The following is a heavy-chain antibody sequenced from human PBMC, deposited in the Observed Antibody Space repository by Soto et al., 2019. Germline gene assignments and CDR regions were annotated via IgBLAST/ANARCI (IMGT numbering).Heavy chain of an antibody. D-gene: IGHD4-17*01. CDR3: AKAAYDYGGNLRRYYGMDV. V-gene: IGHV3-23*01. CDR2: ISGSGGST. Sequence: GGSLRPSCAASGFTFSDYYMSWVRQAPGKGLEWVSAISGSGGSTYYADSVKGRFTISRDNSKNTLYLQMNSLRAEDTAVYYCAKAAYDYGGNLRRYYGMDVWGQGTTVTVSS. J-gene: IGHJ6*02. CDR1: GFTFSDYY.